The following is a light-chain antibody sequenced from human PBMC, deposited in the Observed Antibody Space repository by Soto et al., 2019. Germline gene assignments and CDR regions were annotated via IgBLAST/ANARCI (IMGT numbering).Light chain of an antibody. J-gene: IGKJ1*01. Sequence: EILVTQSPATLSVSPGERVTLSCRASQSVTRDLAWYQQKPGQAPRLLIYGASTRATGIPARFSGSGSGTEFTLTINSLQSEDFDIYDCQQYRTFGQGTRVEIK. CDR1: QSVTRD. CDR3: QQYRT. CDR2: GAS. V-gene: IGKV3-15*01.